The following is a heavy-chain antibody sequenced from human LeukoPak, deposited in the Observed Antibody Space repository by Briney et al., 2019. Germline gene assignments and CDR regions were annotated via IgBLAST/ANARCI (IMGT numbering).Heavy chain of an antibody. Sequence: GSLLLSCAASGFTFSSYSMNWVRQAPGKGLEWVSYISSSSSTIYYADSVKGRFTISRDNAKNSLYLQMSSLRAEDTAVYYCARDRIEQQRTLGRSTNYYSYYYMDVWGKGTTVTVSS. D-gene: IGHD6-13*01. CDR2: ISSSSSTI. J-gene: IGHJ6*03. V-gene: IGHV3-48*01. CDR1: GFTFSSYS. CDR3: ARDRIEQQRTLGRSTNYYSYYYMDV.